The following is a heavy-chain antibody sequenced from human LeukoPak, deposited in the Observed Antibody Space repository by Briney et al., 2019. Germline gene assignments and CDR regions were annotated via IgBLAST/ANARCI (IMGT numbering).Heavy chain of an antibody. D-gene: IGHD2-2*01. Sequence: GASLRLSCAASGFTFSAYNMYWVRQAPGKGLEWISYNSRSSTTIYYADSVKGRFTISRDDAKNSLYLQINSLRDEDTAVYYCARAAGYYAPFDYWGQGTLVTVSS. CDR3: ARAAGYYAPFDY. CDR1: GFTFSAYN. V-gene: IGHV3-48*02. J-gene: IGHJ4*02. CDR2: NSRSSTTI.